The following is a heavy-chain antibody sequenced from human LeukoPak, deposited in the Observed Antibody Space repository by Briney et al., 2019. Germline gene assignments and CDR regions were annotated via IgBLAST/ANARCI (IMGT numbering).Heavy chain of an antibody. CDR3: ARESYIHYSFDY. CDR2: ISYDGSNK. V-gene: IGHV3-30*04. Sequence: GGSLRLSCAAWGFSTYAMHWVRQAPGKGLEWVAVISYDGSNKYYADSVKGRFTISRDNSKNTLYLQINTLRDEDTAVYYCARESYIHYSFDYWGQGTLVTVSS. D-gene: IGHD2-21*01. CDR1: GFSTYA. J-gene: IGHJ4*02.